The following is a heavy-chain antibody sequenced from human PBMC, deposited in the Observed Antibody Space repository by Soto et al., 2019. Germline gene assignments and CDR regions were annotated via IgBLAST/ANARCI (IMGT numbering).Heavy chain of an antibody. Sequence: QMQLVQSGPEVKKPGTSVKVSCKASGFTFTSSAVQWVRQARGQRLEWIGWIVVGSGNTNYAQKFQERVTITRDMSKSTAYMELSSMRSEDTAVYYCAAVRITIFGLVMIGFDPWGQGTLVTVSS. J-gene: IGHJ5*02. CDR3: AAVRITIFGLVMIGFDP. V-gene: IGHV1-58*01. CDR2: IVVGSGNT. CDR1: GFTFTSSA. D-gene: IGHD3-3*01.